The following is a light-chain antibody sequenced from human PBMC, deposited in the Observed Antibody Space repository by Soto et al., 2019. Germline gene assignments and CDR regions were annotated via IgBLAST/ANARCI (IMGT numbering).Light chain of an antibody. Sequence: IVLTQSPGTLSLSPGERATLSCRASQSFSSSYLAWYQQKPGQAPRLLIYGASSRATGIPDRFGGSGSGTDFTLTISRLEPEDFAVYYCQQYGSTPRTFGQGTKVDI. V-gene: IGKV3-20*01. CDR1: QSFSSSY. CDR2: GAS. J-gene: IGKJ1*01. CDR3: QQYGSTPRT.